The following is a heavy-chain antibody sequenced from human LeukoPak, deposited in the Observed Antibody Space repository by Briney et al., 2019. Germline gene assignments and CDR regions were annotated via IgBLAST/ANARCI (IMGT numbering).Heavy chain of an antibody. CDR2: IRPSTGDT. V-gene: IGHV1-18*01. CDR3: ARVRDYLFDY. D-gene: IGHD2/OR15-2a*01. CDR1: GYTFTSHG. Sequence: ASVKVSCKASGYTFTSHGISWVRQAPGQGLGWMGWIRPSTGDTDYALNLQGRVTLTTDTSTSAAYMELRSLRSDDAAVYYCARVRDYLFDYWGQGTLVTVSS. J-gene: IGHJ4*02.